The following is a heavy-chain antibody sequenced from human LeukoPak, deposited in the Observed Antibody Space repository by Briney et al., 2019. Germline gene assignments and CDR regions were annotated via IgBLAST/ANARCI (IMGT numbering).Heavy chain of an antibody. Sequence: SETLSLTCTVSGGSISNKYWSWFRQPPGKGLEWIGYIYYSGRTNYNPSLKSRVPISLDPSKNHFSLKLSSVTAADTAVYYCARGAIAARPFWRYWGQGTLVTVSS. CDR2: IYYSGRT. CDR3: ARGAIAARPFWRY. J-gene: IGHJ4*02. D-gene: IGHD6-6*01. CDR1: GGSISNKY. V-gene: IGHV4-59*01.